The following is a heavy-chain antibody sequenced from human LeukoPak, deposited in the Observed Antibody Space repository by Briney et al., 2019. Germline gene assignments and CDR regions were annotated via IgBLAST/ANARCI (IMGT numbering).Heavy chain of an antibody. CDR2: IYYSGNT. D-gene: IGHD3-10*01. J-gene: IGHJ2*01. CDR1: GGSISGYY. CDR3: ARRGSGELLRYFDL. Sequence: PSETLSLTCTVSGGSISGYYWSWIRQPPGKGLEWIGYIYYSGNTNYNPSLKSRVTISVDTSKNQFSVKLSSVTAADTAVYYCARRGSGELLRYFDLWGRGTLVTVSS. V-gene: IGHV4-59*08.